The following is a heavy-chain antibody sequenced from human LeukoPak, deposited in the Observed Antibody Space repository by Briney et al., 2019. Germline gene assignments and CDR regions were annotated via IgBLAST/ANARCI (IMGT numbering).Heavy chain of an antibody. J-gene: IGHJ4*02. CDR2: ISSSSSYI. V-gene: IGHV3-21*01. CDR1: GFTFSSYS. Sequence: PGGSLRLSCAASGFTFSSYSMNWVRQAPGKGLEWVSSISSSSSYIYYADSVKGRFTISRDNAKNSLYLQMNSLRAEDTAVYYCARDQGTIFGVVRLYYFDYWGQGTLVTVSS. CDR3: ARDQGTIFGVVRLYYFDY. D-gene: IGHD3-3*01.